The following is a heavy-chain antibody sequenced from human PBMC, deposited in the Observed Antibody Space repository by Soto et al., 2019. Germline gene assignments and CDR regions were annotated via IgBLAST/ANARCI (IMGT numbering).Heavy chain of an antibody. CDR2: IIPMVGTA. CDR3: TRGVPSNEQFDY. D-gene: IGHD1-1*01. V-gene: IGHV1-69*06. Sequence: QVRLVQSGTEVKKPGSSVKVSCQASGGAFTTSVLNWVRQTPRQGLEWMGGIIPMVGTANYARRFQGRVTITADKSTKTSYMELTSLTSDDTAVYYCTRGVPSNEQFDYWGQGTLITVSS. J-gene: IGHJ4*02. CDR1: GGAFTTSV.